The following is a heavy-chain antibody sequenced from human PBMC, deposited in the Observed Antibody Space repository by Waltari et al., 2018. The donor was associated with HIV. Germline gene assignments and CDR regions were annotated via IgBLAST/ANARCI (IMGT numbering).Heavy chain of an antibody. J-gene: IGHJ6*02. D-gene: IGHD2-15*01. V-gene: IGHV3-23*01. CDR2: ISISGGST. Sequence: EVQLLESGGGLVQPGGSLRLSCAASGFPFTNYAMTWVRQAPGKGMEWVSAISISGGSTYYADSVKGRFTISRDISKNTLYLQMNSLRVEDAAIYYCVKSPGYCSAGDCHLYGLDVWGLGTTVTVSS. CDR1: GFPFTNYA. CDR3: VKSPGYCSAGDCHLYGLDV.